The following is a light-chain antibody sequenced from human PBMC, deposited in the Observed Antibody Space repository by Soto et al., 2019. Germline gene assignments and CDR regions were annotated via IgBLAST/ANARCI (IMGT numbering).Light chain of an antibody. CDR2: VAS. CDR1: QSISSY. J-gene: IGKJ4*01. V-gene: IGKV1-39*01. CDR3: QQSYSGPLT. Sequence: DIQMTQSPSSLSASVGDRVTITCRASQSISSYLNWYQQKPGKAPKVLIYVASSLQSGAPSRFSGIGSGTDFTLSISSLQPEDFATYYCQQSYSGPLTVGGGTKVDI.